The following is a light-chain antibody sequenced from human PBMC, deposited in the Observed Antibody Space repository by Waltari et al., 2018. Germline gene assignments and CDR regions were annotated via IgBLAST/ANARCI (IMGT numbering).Light chain of an antibody. V-gene: IGKV1-5*03. CDR2: KAS. CDR3: QQYRA. Sequence: DIQMTQSPSTLSASVGYRVTITCRASQSISSWLAWYQQKPGKAPKLLIYKASSLESGVPSRFSGSGSGTEFTLTISSLQPDDFATYYCQQYRAFGPGTKVDIK. CDR1: QSISSW. J-gene: IGKJ3*01.